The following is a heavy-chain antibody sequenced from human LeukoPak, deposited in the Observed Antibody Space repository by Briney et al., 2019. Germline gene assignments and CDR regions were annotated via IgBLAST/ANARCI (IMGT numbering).Heavy chain of an antibody. Sequence: ASVKVSCKVSGYTLTELSMHWVRQAPGKGLEWMGGFDPEDGETIYAQKFQGRVTMTEDTSTDTAYMELSSLRSEDTAVYYCATGVQGDSGYVYGMAVWGQGPRVTVPS. D-gene: IGHD5-12*01. CDR3: ATGVQGDSGYVYGMAV. J-gene: IGHJ6*02. V-gene: IGHV1-24*01. CDR2: FDPEDGET. CDR1: GYTLTELS.